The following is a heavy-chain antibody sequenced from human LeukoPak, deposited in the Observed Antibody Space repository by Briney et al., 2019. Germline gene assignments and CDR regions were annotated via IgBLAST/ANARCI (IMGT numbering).Heavy chain of an antibody. CDR2: ISSSSSYI. CDR1: GFTFSSYS. D-gene: IGHD4-17*01. J-gene: IGHJ4*02. CDR3: ASVDYDDYRKFDY. Sequence: PGGSLRLSCAASGFTFSSYSMNWVRQAPGKGLEWVSSISSSSSYIYYADSVKGRFTISRDNSKNTLYLQMNSLRAEDTAVYYCASVDYDDYRKFDYWGQGTLVTVSS. V-gene: IGHV3-21*04.